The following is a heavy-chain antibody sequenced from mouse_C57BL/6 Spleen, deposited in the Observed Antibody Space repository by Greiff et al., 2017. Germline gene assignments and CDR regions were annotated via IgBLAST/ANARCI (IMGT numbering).Heavy chain of an antibody. CDR3: ARGDYDDYCDY. J-gene: IGHJ2*01. D-gene: IGHD2-4*01. V-gene: IGHV1-55*01. CDR2: IYPGGGCT. CDR1: GYTFTSYW. Sequence: QVQLQQPGAELVKPGASVKMSCKASGYTFTSYWITWVKPRPGHGLEWIGDIYPGGGCTNYNETFKSQATLPVDTSSSTAYMQLSSLTSEDSAVYNGARGDYDDYCDYWGQGTTLTVSS.